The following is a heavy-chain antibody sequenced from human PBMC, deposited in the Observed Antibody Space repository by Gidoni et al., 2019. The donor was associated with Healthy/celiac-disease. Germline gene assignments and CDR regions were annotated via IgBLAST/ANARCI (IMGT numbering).Heavy chain of an antibody. CDR1: GGTFSSYA. V-gene: IGHV1-69*01. D-gene: IGHD2-2*01. CDR3: ASSPQVPAARAYYYYGMDV. Sequence: QVQLVQSGAEVKKPGSSVKVSCKASGGTFSSYALSWVRQAPGQGLEWMGGIIPIFGTANYAQKFQGRVTITADESTSTAYMELSSLRSEDTAVYYCASSPQVPAARAYYYYGMDVWGQGTTVTVSS. CDR2: IIPIFGTA. J-gene: IGHJ6*02.